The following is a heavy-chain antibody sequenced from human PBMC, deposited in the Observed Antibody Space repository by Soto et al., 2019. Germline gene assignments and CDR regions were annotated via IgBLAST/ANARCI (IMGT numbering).Heavy chain of an antibody. V-gene: IGHV4-59*08. CDR2: VHHSWGS. D-gene: IGHD3-10*01. CDR3: ARQGFGPLHGLVDV. J-gene: IGHJ6*02. Sequence: QVQLQESGPGLVKPSETLSLSCTVSGGSISSYYWSWFRQSPGKRMEWIGYVHHSWGSSYNPSLQXXGXLSLDPSKSQFSRKVTSVTATDTAVYYCARQGFGPLHGLVDVWGQGTTVTVSS. CDR1: GGSISSYY.